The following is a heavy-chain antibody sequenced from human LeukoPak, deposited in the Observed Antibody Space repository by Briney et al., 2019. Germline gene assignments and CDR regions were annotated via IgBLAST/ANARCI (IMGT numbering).Heavy chain of an antibody. V-gene: IGHV1-46*01. CDR1: GYTFTRFA. J-gene: IGHJ4*02. CDR3: ARGSGSYYGVDY. D-gene: IGHD1-26*01. Sequence: ASVKVSCKASGYTFTRFAISWVRQAPGQGLEWMGIINPSGGSTSYAQKFQGRVTMTRDMSTSTVYMELSSLRSEDTAVYYCARGSGSYYGVDYWGQGTLVTVSS. CDR2: INPSGGST.